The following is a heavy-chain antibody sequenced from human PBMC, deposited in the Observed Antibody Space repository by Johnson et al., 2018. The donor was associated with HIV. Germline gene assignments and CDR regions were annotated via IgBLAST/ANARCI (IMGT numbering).Heavy chain of an antibody. Sequence: QVQLVESGGGVVQPGRSLRLSCAASGFSFRNYAMHWVRQAPGKGLEWVAVLLYDGSYEYYADSVKGRFTISRDNSKNTLYLQMNSLRAEDTAVYYCARDGRITGTKDAFDIWGQGTMVTVSS. CDR3: ARDGRITGTKDAFDI. D-gene: IGHD1-7*01. V-gene: IGHV3-30*04. CDR1: GFSFRNYA. J-gene: IGHJ3*02. CDR2: LLYDGSYE.